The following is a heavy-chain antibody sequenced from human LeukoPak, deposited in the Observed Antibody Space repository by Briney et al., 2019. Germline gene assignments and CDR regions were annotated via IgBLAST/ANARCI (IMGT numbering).Heavy chain of an antibody. V-gene: IGHV3-43*02. Sequence: GGSLRLSCAASGIVFSNTAMHWVRQAPGKGLEWVSLISGDGGRTYYADSVKGRFTISRDNSKNSLYLQMNSLRTEDTALYYCAKEVEYFQHWGQGTLVTVSS. J-gene: IGHJ1*01. CDR2: ISGDGGRT. CDR1: GIVFSNTA. CDR3: AKEVEYFQH.